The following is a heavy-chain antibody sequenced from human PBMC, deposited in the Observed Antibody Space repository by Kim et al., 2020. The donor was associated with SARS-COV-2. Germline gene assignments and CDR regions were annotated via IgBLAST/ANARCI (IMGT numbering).Heavy chain of an antibody. J-gene: IGHJ6*03. CDR3: ARDLRGRGGKHYMDV. Sequence: ASVKGRFTISRDDSTSSLYLQMNSLETEDTAVYFCARDLRGRGGKHYMDVWGKGTTVTVSS. V-gene: IGHV3-72*01. D-gene: IGHD3-16*01.